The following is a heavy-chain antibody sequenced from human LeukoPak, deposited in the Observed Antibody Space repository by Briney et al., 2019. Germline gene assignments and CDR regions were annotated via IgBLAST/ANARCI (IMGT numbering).Heavy chain of an antibody. V-gene: IGHV4-34*01. CDR3: ATDYTIAAAGTGRNY. Sequence: SETLSLTCAVYGGSFSGYYWSWIRQPPGKGLEWIGEINQSGSTNYNPSLKSRVTISVDTSKNQFSLKLSSVTAADTAVYYCATDYTIAAAGTGRNYWGQGTLVTVSS. CDR2: INQSGST. CDR1: GGSFSGYY. D-gene: IGHD6-13*01. J-gene: IGHJ4*02.